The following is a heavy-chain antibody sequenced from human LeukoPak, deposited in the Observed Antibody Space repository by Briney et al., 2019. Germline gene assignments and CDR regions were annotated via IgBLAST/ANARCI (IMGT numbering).Heavy chain of an antibody. CDR2: ISWNSGSI. CDR3: AKDITYYYDSSGFDY. V-gene: IGHV3-9*01. Sequence: GGPLRLSCAASGFTFDDYAMHWVRQAPGKGLEWVSGISWNSGSIGYADSVKGRFTISRDNAKNSLYLQMNSLRAEDTALYYCAKDITYYYDSSGFDYWGQGTLVTVSS. D-gene: IGHD3-22*01. J-gene: IGHJ4*02. CDR1: GFTFDDYA.